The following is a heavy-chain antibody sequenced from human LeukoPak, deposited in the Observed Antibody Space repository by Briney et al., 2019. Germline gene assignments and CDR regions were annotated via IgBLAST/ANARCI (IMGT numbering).Heavy chain of an antibody. J-gene: IGHJ4*02. V-gene: IGHV4-38-2*02. CDR3: ARGGYVLLWFGELFPFDY. D-gene: IGHD3-10*01. Sequence: SETLSLTCTVSGYSISSGYYWGWIRQPPGKGLEWIGSIYHSGSTYYNPSLKSRVTISVDTSKSQFSLKLSSVTAADTAVYYCARGGYVLLWFGELFPFDYWGQGTLVTVSS. CDR1: GYSISSGYY. CDR2: IYHSGST.